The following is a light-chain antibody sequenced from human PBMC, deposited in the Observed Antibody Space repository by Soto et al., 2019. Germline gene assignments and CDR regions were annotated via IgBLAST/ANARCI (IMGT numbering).Light chain of an antibody. CDR2: GTS. V-gene: IGKV3-20*01. CDR1: QSVGSTY. Sequence: DIVLTQSPDTLSLSPGERATLSCWASQSVGSTYLAWYQHKPGQAPRLLISGTSSRATGIPDRFSGSGSGTDFTLTISRLEPEDFAVYYCQQYRYSQTFGRGTKVEIK. CDR3: QQYRYSQT. J-gene: IGKJ1*01.